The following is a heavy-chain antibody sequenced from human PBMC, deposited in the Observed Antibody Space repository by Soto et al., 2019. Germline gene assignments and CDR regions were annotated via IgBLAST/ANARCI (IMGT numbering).Heavy chain of an antibody. J-gene: IGHJ6*02. CDR2: ISTYTGNT. CDR3: VMVDNYVTPTPQDV. D-gene: IGHD3-16*01. Sequence: QVQLVQSGDEVKKPGASVKVSCKASGYIFVNYGIAWVRQAPEQGLEWMGWISTYTGNTHSATKVQGRLTMTTDTSTSTAYMDLGSLTSDDTAVYYCVMVDNYVTPTPQDVWGQGTTVTVSS. CDR1: GYIFVNYG. V-gene: IGHV1-18*01.